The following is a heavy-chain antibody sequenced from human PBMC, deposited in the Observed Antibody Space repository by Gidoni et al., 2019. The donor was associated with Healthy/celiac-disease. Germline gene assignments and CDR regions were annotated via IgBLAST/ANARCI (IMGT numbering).Heavy chain of an antibody. CDR2: ISSSSSTI. J-gene: IGHJ4*02. V-gene: IGHV3-48*02. D-gene: IGHD2-2*01. Sequence: EVQLVESGGGLVQPGGSLRLSCAASGFTFSSSSMNWVRQAPGKGLEWVSYISSSSSTIYYADSVKGRFTISRDNAKNSLYLQMNSLRDEDTAVYYCARGIRCSSTSCYAGADTDYWGQGTLVTVSS. CDR3: ARGIRCSSTSCYAGADTDY. CDR1: GFTFSSSS.